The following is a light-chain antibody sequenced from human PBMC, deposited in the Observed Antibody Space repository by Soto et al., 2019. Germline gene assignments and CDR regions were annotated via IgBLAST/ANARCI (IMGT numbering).Light chain of an antibody. J-gene: IGKJ1*01. CDR3: QQYDISSGT. V-gene: IGKV1-5*01. Sequence: DIQMTQSPSTLSSSVGDRVTITCRASQSIGVWLAWYQQKPGRAPKLLIYDASTLQRGVPSRFSGRGSGTEVTLNISSLQPEDFATYYCQQYDISSGTFGQGTKVEIK. CDR1: QSIGVW. CDR2: DAS.